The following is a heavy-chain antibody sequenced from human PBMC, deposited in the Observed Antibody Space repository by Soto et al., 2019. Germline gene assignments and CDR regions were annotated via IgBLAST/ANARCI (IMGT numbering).Heavy chain of an antibody. CDR1: GFTFSHYA. CDR3: AKDGSHNFDY. CDR2: MSYDGSNE. J-gene: IGHJ4*02. D-gene: IGHD1-26*01. Sequence: QVQLVESGGGVVQPGRSLRLSCAASGFTFSHYAMHWVRQAPGKWLEWVALMSYDGSNEYYADSVKGRFTISRDNSKNTLYLQMNSLRAEDTAVYYCAKDGSHNFDYWGQGTLVIVSS. V-gene: IGHV3-30*18.